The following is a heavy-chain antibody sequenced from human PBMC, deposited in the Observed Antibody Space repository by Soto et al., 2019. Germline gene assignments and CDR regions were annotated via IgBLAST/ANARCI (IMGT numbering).Heavy chain of an antibody. CDR2: IAWNSDII. V-gene: IGHV3-9*01. Sequence: EVQLVESGGGLVQPGRSLRLSCAASGFRFEDYAMHWVRQAPGKGLEWVSGIAWNSDIIGYVDSVKGRFTISRDNGKNSLYLEMNSLRPEDTALYYCAKDHYGSAIYGMDVWGQGTTVTVSS. CDR3: AKDHYGSAIYGMDV. CDR1: GFRFEDYA. D-gene: IGHD3-10*01. J-gene: IGHJ6*02.